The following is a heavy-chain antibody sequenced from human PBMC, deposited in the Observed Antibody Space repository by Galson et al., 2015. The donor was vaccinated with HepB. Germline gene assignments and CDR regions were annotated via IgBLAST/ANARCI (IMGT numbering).Heavy chain of an antibody. D-gene: IGHD2-15*01. V-gene: IGHV3-7*03. CDR2: IKQDGSEK. J-gene: IGHJ4*02. CDR1: GFTFSSYW. CDR3: ARTRGWGCSGGRCYPYYFDY. Sequence: SLRLSCAASGFTFSSYWMSWVRQAPGKGLEWVANIKQDGSEKYYVDSVKGRFTISRDNAKNSLYLQMNSLRAEDTAVYYCARTRGWGCSGGRCYPYYFDYWGQGTLVTVSS.